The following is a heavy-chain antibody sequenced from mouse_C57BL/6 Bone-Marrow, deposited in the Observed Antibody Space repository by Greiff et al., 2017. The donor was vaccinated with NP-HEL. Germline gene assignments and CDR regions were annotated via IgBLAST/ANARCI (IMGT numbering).Heavy chain of an antibody. J-gene: IGHJ3*01. CDR1: GYTFTNYW. CDR2: IYPGGGYT. Sequence: VQLQQSGAELVRPGTSVKMSCKASGYTFTNYWIGWAKQRPGHGLEWIGDIYPGGGYTNYNAKFKGKATLTADKSSSTAYMQFSSLTSEDSAIYYCARSAYYGSSSWFAYWGQGTLVTVSA. D-gene: IGHD1-1*01. V-gene: IGHV1-63*01. CDR3: ARSAYYGSSSWFAY.